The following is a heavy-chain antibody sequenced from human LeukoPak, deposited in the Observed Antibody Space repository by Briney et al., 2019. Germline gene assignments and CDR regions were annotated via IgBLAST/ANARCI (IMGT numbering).Heavy chain of an antibody. Sequence: ASVKVSCKASGYTYTSYYMHWVRQAPGQGLEWMGIINPSGGSTSYAQKFQGRVTMTRDTSTSTVYMELSSLRSEDTAVYYCAREPQSTAVAGMYYFDYWGQGTLVTVSS. V-gene: IGHV1-46*01. CDR2: INPSGGST. J-gene: IGHJ4*02. CDR3: AREPQSTAVAGMYYFDY. CDR1: GYTYTSYY. D-gene: IGHD6-19*01.